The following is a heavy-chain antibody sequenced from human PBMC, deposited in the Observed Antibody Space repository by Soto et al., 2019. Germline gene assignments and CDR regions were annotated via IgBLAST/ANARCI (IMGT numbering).Heavy chain of an antibody. CDR1: GFTFSSYA. D-gene: IGHD6-13*01. V-gene: IGHV3-23*01. CDR2: ISGSGGST. Sequence: PGGSLRLSCAASGFTFSSYAMSWVRQAPGKGLEWVSAISGSGGSTYYADSVKGRFTISRDNSKNTLYLQMNSLRAEDTAVYYCARGEQLYMTAAGSFTLDYWGQGTLVTVSS. CDR3: ARGEQLYMTAAGSFTLDY. J-gene: IGHJ4*02.